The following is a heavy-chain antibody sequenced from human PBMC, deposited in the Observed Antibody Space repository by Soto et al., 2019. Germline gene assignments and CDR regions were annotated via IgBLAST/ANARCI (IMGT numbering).Heavy chain of an antibody. CDR1: GYTFTSYD. J-gene: IGHJ6*02. V-gene: IGHV1-8*01. D-gene: IGHD5-18*01. Sequence: QVQLVQSGAEVKKPGASVKVSCKASGYTFTSYDINWVRQATGQGLEWMGWMNPNSGNTGYAQKFQGRVTMTRNTSISTAYMERSSLRSEDTAVYYCASGDTAMAYYGMDVWGQGTTVTVSS. CDR3: ASGDTAMAYYGMDV. CDR2: MNPNSGNT.